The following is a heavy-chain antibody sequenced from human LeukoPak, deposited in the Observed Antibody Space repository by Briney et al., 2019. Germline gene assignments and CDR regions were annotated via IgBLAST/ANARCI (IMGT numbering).Heavy chain of an antibody. J-gene: IGHJ4*02. D-gene: IGHD2-21*01. CDR2: ISDSGNT. CDR1: GYTFTSYG. V-gene: IGHV3-23*01. Sequence: GASVKVSCKASGYTFTSYGINWVRQAPGKGLEWVSAISDSGNTYHADSVKGRFTISRDSSKNTLFLQMNRLRPEDAAVYYCAKAPVTTCRGAYCYPFDYWGQGTLVTVSS. CDR3: AKAPVTTCRGAYCYPFDY.